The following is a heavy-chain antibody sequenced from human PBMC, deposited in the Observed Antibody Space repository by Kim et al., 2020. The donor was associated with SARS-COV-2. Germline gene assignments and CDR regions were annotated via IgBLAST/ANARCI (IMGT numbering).Heavy chain of an antibody. CDR3: ARDAPVLTGTTPYYYGMDV. CDR2: IYTSGST. V-gene: IGHV4-4*07. CDR1: GGSISSYY. D-gene: IGHD1-20*01. Sequence: SETLSLTCTVSGGSISSYYWSWIRQPAGKGLEWIGRIYTSGSTNYNPSLKSRVTMSVDTSKNQFSLKLSSVTAADTAVYYCARDAPVLTGTTPYYYGMDVWGQGTTVTVSS. J-gene: IGHJ6*02.